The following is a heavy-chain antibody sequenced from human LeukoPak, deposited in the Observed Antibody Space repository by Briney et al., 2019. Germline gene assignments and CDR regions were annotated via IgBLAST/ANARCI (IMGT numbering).Heavy chain of an antibody. CDR2: TYYRSKWYN. J-gene: IGHJ4*02. CDR3: ARAPTPIIAVAGSFDY. Sequence: SQTLSLTCAISGDSVSNNSAAWNWIRQSPSRGLEWLGRTYYRSKWYNDYAVSVKSRLTINPDTSKNQFSLQVNSVTPEDTAVYYCARAPTPIIAVAGSFDYWGQGTLVTLSS. D-gene: IGHD6-19*01. CDR1: GDSVSNNSAA. V-gene: IGHV6-1*01.